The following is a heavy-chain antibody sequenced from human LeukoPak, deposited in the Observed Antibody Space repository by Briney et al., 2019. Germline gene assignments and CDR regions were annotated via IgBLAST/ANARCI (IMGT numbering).Heavy chain of an antibody. CDR3: ARVEAGREYYYYYYMDV. V-gene: IGHV3-20*04. CDR1: GFTFDDYG. J-gene: IGHJ6*03. D-gene: IGHD6-13*01. Sequence: GGSLRLSCAASGFTFDDYGMSWVRQVPGKGLEWVSGINWNGGSTGNADSVKGRFTISRDNAKNSLYLQMNSLRGEDTALYYCARVEAGREYYYYYYMDVWGKGTTVTISS. CDR2: INWNGGST.